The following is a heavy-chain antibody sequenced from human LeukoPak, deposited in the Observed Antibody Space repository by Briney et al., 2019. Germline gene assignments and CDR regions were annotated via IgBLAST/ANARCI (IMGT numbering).Heavy chain of an antibody. CDR1: GFSLSTSGMR. CDR2: IDWDDDK. D-gene: IGHD3-22*01. CDR3: ARIRVYYDSSGYYSNWFDP. Sequence: ESGPALVKPTQTLTLTCTFSGFSLSTSGMRVSWIRQPPGKALEWLARIDWDDDKYYSTSLKTRLTISKDTSKNQVVLTMTNMEPVDTATYYCARIRVYYDSSGYYSNWFDPWGQGTLVTVSS. V-gene: IGHV2-70*04. J-gene: IGHJ5*02.